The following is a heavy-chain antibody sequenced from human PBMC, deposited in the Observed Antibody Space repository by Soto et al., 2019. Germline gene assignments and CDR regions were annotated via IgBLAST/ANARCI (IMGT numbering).Heavy chain of an antibody. CDR2: ISYDGSNK. CDR1: GFTFNNYG. CDR3: ARDINYYDSSGPVDY. D-gene: IGHD3-22*01. Sequence: AGGSLRLSCVASGFTFNNYGMHWVRQAPGKGLEWVAIISYDGSNKYYADSVMGRFTISRDNSKNTLYLQMNSLRDEDTAVYYCARDINYYDSSGPVDYWGQRTLVTVSS. J-gene: IGHJ4*02. V-gene: IGHV3-30*03.